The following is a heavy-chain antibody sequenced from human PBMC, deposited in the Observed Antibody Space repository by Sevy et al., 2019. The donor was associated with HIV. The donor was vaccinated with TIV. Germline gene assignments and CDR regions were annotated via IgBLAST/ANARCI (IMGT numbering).Heavy chain of an antibody. CDR3: AKARGGSSSTGGYYYYYMDV. CDR2: ISGSGGST. V-gene: IGHV3-23*01. D-gene: IGHD6-6*01. Sequence: GGSLRLSCVASGFTFSSYAMSWVRQAPGKGLEWVSAISGSGGSTYYADSVKGRFTISRDNSKNTLYLQMNSLRAEDTAVYYCAKARGGSSSTGGYYYYYMDVWGKGTTVTVSS. J-gene: IGHJ6*03. CDR1: GFTFSSYA.